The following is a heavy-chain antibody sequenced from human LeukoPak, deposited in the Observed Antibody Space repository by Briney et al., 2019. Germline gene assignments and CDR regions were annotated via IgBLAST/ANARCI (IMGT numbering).Heavy chain of an antibody. CDR1: GFTFSNFA. V-gene: IGHV3-23*01. J-gene: IGHJ4*02. CDR2: ISGSSGLT. CDR3: ARRGESASYGDYRFDY. Sequence: GGSLRLSCAASGFTFSNFAMSWVPQAPGRGLEWVSAISGSSGLTYYADSVKGRFTISRDNSKNTLFLQMNSLRAEDTAVYYCARRGESASYGDYRFDYWGQGTLVTVSP. D-gene: IGHD4-17*01.